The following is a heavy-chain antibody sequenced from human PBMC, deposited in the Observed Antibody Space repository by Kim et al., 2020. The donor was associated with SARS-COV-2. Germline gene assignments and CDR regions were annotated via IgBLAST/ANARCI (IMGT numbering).Heavy chain of an antibody. J-gene: IGHJ4*02. CDR1: GFTFSNHF. D-gene: IGHD6-19*01. CDR3: AKLVYSSGTDY. Sequence: GGSLRRSCAASGFTFSNHFMTWVRQAPGKGLEWVSVISDTGGRTHYADSVKGRFTISRDNSKNTLYLQVSSLRAEDTAVYYCAKLVYSSGTDYWGQGTLV. V-gene: IGHV3-23*01. CDR2: ISDTGGRT.